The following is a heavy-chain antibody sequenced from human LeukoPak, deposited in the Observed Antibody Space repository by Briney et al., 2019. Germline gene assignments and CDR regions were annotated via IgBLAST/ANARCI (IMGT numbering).Heavy chain of an antibody. J-gene: IGHJ4*02. CDR2: IYYSGST. CDR1: GGSISSYY. Sequence: SETLSLTCTVSGGSISSYYWSWIRQPPGKGLEWIGYIYYSGSTNYNPSLKSRVTISVDTSKDQFSLKLSSVTAADTAVYYCARHGYSYGFDYWGQGTLVTVSS. V-gene: IGHV4-59*08. D-gene: IGHD5-18*01. CDR3: ARHGYSYGFDY.